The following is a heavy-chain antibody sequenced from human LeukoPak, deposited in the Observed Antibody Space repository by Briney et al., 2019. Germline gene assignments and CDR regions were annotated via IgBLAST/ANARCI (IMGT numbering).Heavy chain of an antibody. J-gene: IGHJ6*02. Sequence: GGSLRLSCVASGFTGSSDYMSWVRQAPGKGLEWVSIISGGGNTYYADSVKDRFTISRDNSKSTLYLQMKSLRAEDTAVYYCGSRDKGYYYGLDVWGQGTTVTVSS. D-gene: IGHD5-24*01. CDR3: GSRDKGYYYGLDV. V-gene: IGHV3-66*01. CDR2: ISGGGNT. CDR1: GFTGSSDY.